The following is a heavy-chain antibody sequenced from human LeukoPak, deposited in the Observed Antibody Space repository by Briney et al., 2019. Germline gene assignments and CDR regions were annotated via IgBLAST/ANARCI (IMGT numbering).Heavy chain of an antibody. CDR2: IYSGGST. J-gene: IGHJ4*02. CDR1: GFSISNNY. D-gene: IGHD2-15*01. V-gene: IGHV3-53*04. CDR3: AGGYCSGGSCYSAIDY. Sequence: GGSLRLSCAASGFSISNNYMSWVRQAPGKGLEWVSVIYSGGSTYYADSVKGRFTISRHNSKNTLYLQMNSLRAEDTAVYYCAGGYCSGGSCYSAIDYWGQGTLVTVYS.